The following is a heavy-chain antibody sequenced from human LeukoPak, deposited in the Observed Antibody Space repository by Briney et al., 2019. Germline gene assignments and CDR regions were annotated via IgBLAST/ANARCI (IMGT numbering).Heavy chain of an antibody. J-gene: IGHJ4*02. CDR2: ISSSSSYI. Sequence: PGGSLRLSCAASGFTFSSYAMSWVRQAPGKGLEWVSSISSSSSYIYYADSVKGRFTISRDNAKNSLYLQMNSLRAEDTAVYYCARGSLAAAGTSDYWGQGTLVTVSS. D-gene: IGHD6-13*01. CDR1: GFTFSSYA. CDR3: ARGSLAAAGTSDY. V-gene: IGHV3-21*01.